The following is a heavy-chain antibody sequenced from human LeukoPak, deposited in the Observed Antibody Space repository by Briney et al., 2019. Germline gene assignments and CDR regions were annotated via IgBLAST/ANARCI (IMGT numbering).Heavy chain of an antibody. CDR3: ATTSWDMIVAVITGIHFYY. Sequence: SETLSLTCTVAGGSISSSSYYWGWIRQPPGKGLEWIGSIYYSGSTYYNPSLKSRVTISVDTSKNQFSLKLSSVTAADSAVYYCATTSWDMIVAVITGIHFYYWVQGTLVTVSS. V-gene: IGHV4-39*01. CDR1: GGSISSSSYY. D-gene: IGHD3-22*01. CDR2: IYYSGST. J-gene: IGHJ4*02.